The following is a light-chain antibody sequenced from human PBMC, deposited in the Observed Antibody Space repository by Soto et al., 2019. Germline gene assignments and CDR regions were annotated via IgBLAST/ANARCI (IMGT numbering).Light chain of an antibody. J-gene: IGKJ3*01. CDR1: QSVSSSY. V-gene: IGKV3-20*01. CDR2: GAS. Sequence: EIVLTKSPGTLSLSPGERATLSCRASQSVSSSYLAWYQQKPGQAPTLLIYGASSRATGITDRFSDSGSGTDFSLTISRLEPEDFAVYYCQQYGSSLFTFGPGTKVDIK. CDR3: QQYGSSLFT.